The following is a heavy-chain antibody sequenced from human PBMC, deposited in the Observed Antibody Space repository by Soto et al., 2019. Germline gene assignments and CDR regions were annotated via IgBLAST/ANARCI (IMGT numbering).Heavy chain of an antibody. D-gene: IGHD2-2*01. CDR3: ARGRYCSSTSCYLKGWFDP. Sequence: QVQLQQWGAGLLKPSETLSLTCAVYGGSFSGYYWSWIRQPPGKGLEWIGEINHSGSTNYNPSLKARITLSVHTSKNQCSLKLSSVTAADTAVYYCARGRYCSSTSCYLKGWFDPWGQGTLVTVSS. CDR2: INHSGST. V-gene: IGHV4-34*01. CDR1: GGSFSGYY. J-gene: IGHJ5*02.